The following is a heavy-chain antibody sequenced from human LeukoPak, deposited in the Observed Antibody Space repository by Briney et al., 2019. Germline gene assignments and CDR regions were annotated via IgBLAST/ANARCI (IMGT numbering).Heavy chain of an antibody. J-gene: IGHJ3*02. Sequence: SETLSRTCTVSGVSISSYYWSWIRQPPGKGLEGIGYIYYSGSTNYNPSLKSRVTISVDTSKNQFSLKLSSVTAAATAVYYCARDSYYSASSGYSAFDIWGQGTMVTVSS. CDR3: ARDSYYSASSGYSAFDI. V-gene: IGHV4-59*01. D-gene: IGHD3-22*01. CDR2: IYYSGST. CDR1: GVSISSYY.